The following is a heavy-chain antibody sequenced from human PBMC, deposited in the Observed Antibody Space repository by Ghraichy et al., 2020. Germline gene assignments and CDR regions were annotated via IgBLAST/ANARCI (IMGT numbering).Heavy chain of an antibody. CDR2: IKQDGSEK. D-gene: IGHD6-13*01. J-gene: IGHJ6*02. Sequence: GGSLRLSCAASGFTFSSYWMSWVRQAPGKGLEWVANIKQDGSEKYYVDSVKGRFTISRDNAKNSLYLQMNSLRAEDTAVYYCARDSSSWNPYGYYGMDVWGQGTTVTVSS. CDR3: ARDSSSWNPYGYYGMDV. CDR1: GFTFSSYW. V-gene: IGHV3-7*03.